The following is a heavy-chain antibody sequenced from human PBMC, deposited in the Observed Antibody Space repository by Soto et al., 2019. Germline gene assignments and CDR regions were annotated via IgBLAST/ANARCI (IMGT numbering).Heavy chain of an antibody. CDR2: MNPNSGNT. D-gene: IGHD3-3*01. Sequence: ASVKVSCKASGYTFTSYDINWVRRATGQGLEWMGWMNPNSGNTGYAQKFQGRVTMTRNTSISTAYMELSSLRSEDTAVYYCARGITIFGVVPGWGQGTLVTVSS. CDR1: GYTFTSYD. J-gene: IGHJ4*02. CDR3: ARGITIFGVVPG. V-gene: IGHV1-8*01.